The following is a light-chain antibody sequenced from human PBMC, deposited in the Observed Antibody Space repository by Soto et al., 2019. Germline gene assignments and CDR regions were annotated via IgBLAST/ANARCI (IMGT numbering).Light chain of an antibody. J-gene: IGKJ1*01. CDR2: GAS. V-gene: IGKV3-20*01. CDR1: QSVSSSY. Sequence: EIVLTQSPGTLSLSPGERATLSCRASQSVSSSYLAWYQQKPGQAPRLIIYGASSRATGIPDRFSGSGSGTEFTLTISRLEPEDFAVYCWQQYGTSPWTIGQGTKVEIE. CDR3: QQYGTSPWT.